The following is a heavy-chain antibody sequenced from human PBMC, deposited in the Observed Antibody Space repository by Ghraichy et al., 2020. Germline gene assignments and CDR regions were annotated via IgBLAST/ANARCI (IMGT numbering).Heavy chain of an antibody. CDR2: IYYSGST. V-gene: IGHV4-31*03. Sequence: TLSLTCTVSGGSISSGGYYWSWIRQHPGKGLEWIGYIYYSGSTYYNPSLKSRVTISVDTSKNQFSLKLSSVTAADTAVYYCARSRAIVSRNNWFDPWGQGTLVTVSS. J-gene: IGHJ5*02. CDR3: ARSRAIVSRNNWFDP. D-gene: IGHD1-26*01. CDR1: GGSISSGGYY.